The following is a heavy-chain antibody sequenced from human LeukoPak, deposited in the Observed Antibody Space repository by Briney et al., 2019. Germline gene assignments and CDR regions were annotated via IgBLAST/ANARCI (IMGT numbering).Heavy chain of an antibody. CDR2: IYYSGST. CDR1: GGSISSYY. Sequence: SETLSLTCTVSGGSISSYYWSWIRQPPGKGLEWIGCIYYSGSTDYNPSLKSRVTISVDTSKNQFSLKLSSVTAADTAVYYCARDVDATSGWFDPWGQGTLVTVSS. CDR3: ARDVDATSGWFDP. V-gene: IGHV4-59*12. D-gene: IGHD2-15*01. J-gene: IGHJ5*02.